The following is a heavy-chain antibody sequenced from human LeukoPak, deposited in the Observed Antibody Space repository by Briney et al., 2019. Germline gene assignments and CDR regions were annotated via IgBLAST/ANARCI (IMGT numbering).Heavy chain of an antibody. J-gene: IGHJ4*02. CDR1: GFTFSSYN. CDR3: ARAWTGYSYGDY. D-gene: IGHD5-18*01. Sequence: PGGFLRLSCAASGFTFSSYNMNWVRQAPGKGLEWVTLRYDGTNEYYADSVRGRFTISRDNAKNSLYLQMNSLRAEDTAVYYCARAWTGYSYGDYWGQGTLVTVSS. V-gene: IGHV3-33*08. CDR2: LRYDGTNE.